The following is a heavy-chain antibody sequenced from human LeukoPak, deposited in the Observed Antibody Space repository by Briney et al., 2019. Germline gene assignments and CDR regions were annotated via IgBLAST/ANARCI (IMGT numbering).Heavy chain of an antibody. CDR2: INSDGSST. CDR1: GFTFSSYW. V-gene: IGHV3-74*01. D-gene: IGHD6-13*01. J-gene: IGHJ4*02. Sequence: GGSLRLSCAASGFTFSSYWMHWVRQAPGKGLVWVSRINSDGSSTSYADSVKGRFTISRDNAKNSLYLQMNSLRAEDTAVYYCARSHIAAAGILDYWGQGTLVTVSS. CDR3: ARSHIAAAGILDY.